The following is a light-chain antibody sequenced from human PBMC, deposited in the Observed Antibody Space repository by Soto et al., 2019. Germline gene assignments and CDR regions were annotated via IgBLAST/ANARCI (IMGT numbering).Light chain of an antibody. CDR3: CSYAGSSTYV. CDR2: EGS. CDR1: SSDVGSYNL. J-gene: IGLJ1*01. V-gene: IGLV2-23*01. Sequence: QSALTQPASVSGSPGQSITISCTRNSSDVGSYNLVSWYQQHPGKAPKLMIYEGSKRPSGVSNRFSGSKSGNTASLTISGLQAEDAADYYCCSYAGSSTYVFGTGTKLTVL.